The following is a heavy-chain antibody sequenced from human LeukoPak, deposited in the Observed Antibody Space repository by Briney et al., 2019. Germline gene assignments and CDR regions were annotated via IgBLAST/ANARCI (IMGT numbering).Heavy chain of an antibody. J-gene: IGHJ4*02. CDR1: GGSFSGYY. V-gene: IGHV4-34*01. Sequence: SETLSLTCAVYGGSFSGYYWSWIRQPPGKGLEWIGEINHSGSTNYNPSLKSRVTISVDTSKNQFSLKLSSVTAADTAVYYCARVSIVAGDYWGQGTLVTVSS. D-gene: IGHD2-15*01. CDR3: ARVSIVAGDY. CDR2: INHSGST.